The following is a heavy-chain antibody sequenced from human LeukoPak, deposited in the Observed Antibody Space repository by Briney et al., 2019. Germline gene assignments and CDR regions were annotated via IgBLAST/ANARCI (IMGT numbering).Heavy chain of an antibody. Sequence: SETLSLTCAVYGGSLSDYYWSWIRQPPGKGLEWIGEINRSGSTNYNASLKSRVTISVDTSKNQFSLRLSSVTAADTAVYYCAPRGDIEHSYGYGKWFDPWGQGTRVTVSS. V-gene: IGHV4-34*01. D-gene: IGHD5-18*01. J-gene: IGHJ5*02. CDR3: APRGDIEHSYGYGKWFDP. CDR2: INRSGST. CDR1: GGSLSDYY.